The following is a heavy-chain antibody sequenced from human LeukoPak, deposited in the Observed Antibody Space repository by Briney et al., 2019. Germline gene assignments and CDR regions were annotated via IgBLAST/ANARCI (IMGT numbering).Heavy chain of an antibody. Sequence: ASVKVSCKASGYTFTSYYIHWVRQAPGQGLEWMGMINPSGGNTSYAQKFQGRVTMTRDTSTSTVYMELSSLRSEDSAVYYCARSAPQGYCTSTSCYARSAFDIWGQGTMVTVSS. D-gene: IGHD2-2*01. CDR3: ARSAPQGYCTSTSCYARSAFDI. V-gene: IGHV1-46*01. J-gene: IGHJ3*02. CDR1: GYTFTSYY. CDR2: INPSGGNT.